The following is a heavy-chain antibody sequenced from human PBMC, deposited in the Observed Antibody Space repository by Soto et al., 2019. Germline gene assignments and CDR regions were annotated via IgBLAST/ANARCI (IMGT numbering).Heavy chain of an antibody. D-gene: IGHD6-13*01. J-gene: IGHJ6*02. CDR1: GFTFSSYG. V-gene: IGHV3-30*18. CDR2: ISYDGSNK. Sequence: QVQLVESGGGVVQPGRSLRLSCAASGFTFSSYGMHWVRQAPGKGLEWVAVISYDGSNKYYADSVKGRFTISRDNSKNTLYLQMKSLRADDTSVSYCAKEAAAGIWSCMDIWGQGTTVTVSS. CDR3: AKEAAAGIWSCMDI.